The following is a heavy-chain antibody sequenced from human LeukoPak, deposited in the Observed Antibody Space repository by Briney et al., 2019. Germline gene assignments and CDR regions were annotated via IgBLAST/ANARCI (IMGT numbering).Heavy chain of an antibody. CDR3: ARVARGDYYYYMDV. V-gene: IGHV3-74*01. D-gene: IGHD3-10*01. CDR1: GFTFSSYW. Sequence: GGSLRLSCAASGFTFSSYWMHWVRQAPGKGLVWVSRINNDGSSTSYADSVQGRFTISRDNAKNTLYLQMNSLRAEDTALYYCARVARGDYYYYMDVWGKGTTVTVSS. CDR2: INNDGSST. J-gene: IGHJ6*03.